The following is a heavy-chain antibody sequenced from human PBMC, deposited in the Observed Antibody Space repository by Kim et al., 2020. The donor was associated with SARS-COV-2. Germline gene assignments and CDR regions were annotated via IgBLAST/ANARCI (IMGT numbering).Heavy chain of an antibody. D-gene: IGHD4-17*01. J-gene: IGHJ6*02. CDR2: ISWNSGSI. V-gene: IGHV3-9*01. CDR3: AKDPTPSSGDYRGWYYYGMDV. Sequence: GGSLRLSCAASGFTFDVYAMHWVRQAPGKGLEWVSGISWNSGSIGYADSVKGRFTISRDNAKNSLYLQMNSLRAEDTALYYCAKDPTPSSGDYRGWYYYGMDVWGQGTTVTVSS. CDR1: GFTFDVYA.